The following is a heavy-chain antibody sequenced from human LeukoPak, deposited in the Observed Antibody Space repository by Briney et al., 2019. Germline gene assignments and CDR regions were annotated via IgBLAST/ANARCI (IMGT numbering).Heavy chain of an antibody. CDR1: GGSFSGYY. CDR3: ARGFTHYMDV. CDR2: INHSGST. Sequence: SETLSLTCAVYGGSFSGYYWSWIRQPPGKGLEWIGEINHSGSTNYNPSLTSRVTISVDTSKNQFSLKLSSVTAADTAVYYCARGFTHYMDVWGKGTTVTISS. J-gene: IGHJ6*03. V-gene: IGHV4-34*01.